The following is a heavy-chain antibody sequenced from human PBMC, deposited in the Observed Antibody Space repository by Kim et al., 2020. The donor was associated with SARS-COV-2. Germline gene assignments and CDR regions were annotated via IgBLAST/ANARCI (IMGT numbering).Heavy chain of an antibody. D-gene: IGHD3-3*01. V-gene: IGHV1-2*02. CDR3: ARDTYYDFWSGYYGWFDP. Sequence: ASVKVSCKASGYTFTGYYMHWVRQAPGQGLEWMGWINPNSGGTNYAQKCQGRVTMTRDTSISTAYMELSRLRSDDTAVYYCARDTYYDFWSGYYGWFDPWGQGTLVTVSS. J-gene: IGHJ5*02. CDR2: INPNSGGT. CDR1: GYTFTGYY.